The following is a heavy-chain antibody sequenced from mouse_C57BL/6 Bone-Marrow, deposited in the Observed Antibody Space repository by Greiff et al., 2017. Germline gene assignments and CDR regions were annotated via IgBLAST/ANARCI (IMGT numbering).Heavy chain of an antibody. CDR1: GYAFSSSW. CDR2: IYPGDGDT. D-gene: IGHD1-1*01. CDR3: ARSRGLLLRSWFAY. Sequence: QVQLKESGPELVKPGASVKISCKASGYAFSSSWMNWVKQRPGKGLEWIGRIYPGDGDTNYNGKFKGKATLTADKSSSTAYMQLSSLTSEDSAVYFCARSRGLLLRSWFAYWGKGTLVTVSA. J-gene: IGHJ3*01. V-gene: IGHV1-82*01.